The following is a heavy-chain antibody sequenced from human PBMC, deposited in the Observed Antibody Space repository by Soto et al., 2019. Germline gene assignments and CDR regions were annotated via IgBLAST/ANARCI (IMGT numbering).Heavy chain of an antibody. D-gene: IGHD3-22*01. CDR1: GFTFNIYA. CDR2: ISRYGDFT. CDR3: AKDRYLDHDSRGYLFDN. V-gene: IGHV3-23*01. Sequence: EVQLLESGGDLIQPGGSLRLSCAASGFTFNIYAMAWVRQAPGKGLEWVSAISRYGDFTYYADSVEGRFTISRDNSKNTLYLQMNSLRAEDTALYYCAKDRYLDHDSRGYLFDNWGQGTLVTASS. J-gene: IGHJ4*02.